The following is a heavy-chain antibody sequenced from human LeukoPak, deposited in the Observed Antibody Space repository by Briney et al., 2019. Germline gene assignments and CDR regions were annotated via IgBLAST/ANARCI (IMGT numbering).Heavy chain of an antibody. Sequence: SETLSLTCAVYGGSFSGYYWSWIRQPPGKGLEWIGEINHSGSTNYNPSLKSRVTISVDTSKNQFSLKLSSVTAADTAVYYCARERPLYCSGGSCRNNWFDPWGQGTLVTVSS. CDR3: ARERPLYCSGGSCRNNWFDP. CDR1: GGSFSGYY. D-gene: IGHD2-15*01. V-gene: IGHV4-34*01. CDR2: INHSGST. J-gene: IGHJ5*02.